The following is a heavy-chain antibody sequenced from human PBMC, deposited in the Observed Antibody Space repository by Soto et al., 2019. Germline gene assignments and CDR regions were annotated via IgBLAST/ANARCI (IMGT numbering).Heavy chain of an antibody. V-gene: IGHV1-69*02. CDR3: AIRYSSGWKAFDY. J-gene: IGHJ4*02. CDR1: GGTFSSYT. Sequence: SGKVSCKASGGTFSSYTISWVRQAPGQGLEWMGRIIPILGIANYAQKFQGRVTITADKSTSTAYMELSSLRSEDTAVYYCAIRYSSGWKAFDYWGQGTLVTVSS. D-gene: IGHD6-19*01. CDR2: IIPILGIA.